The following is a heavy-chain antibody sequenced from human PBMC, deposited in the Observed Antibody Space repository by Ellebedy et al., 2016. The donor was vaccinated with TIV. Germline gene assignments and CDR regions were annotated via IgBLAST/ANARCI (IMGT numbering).Heavy chain of an antibody. CDR1: GFTFSNNA. V-gene: IGHV3-30*10. CDR2: ISHDGNEK. D-gene: IGHD1-26*01. Sequence: PGGSLRLSCAVSGFTFSNNAMHRVRQAPGKGLEWVGVISHDGNEKRHTDSVRGRFTISRDNSKNTLSLQMNSLRTDDTAVYYCARGGIVGATSLDYWGQGTLVTVSS. J-gene: IGHJ4*02. CDR3: ARGGIVGATSLDY.